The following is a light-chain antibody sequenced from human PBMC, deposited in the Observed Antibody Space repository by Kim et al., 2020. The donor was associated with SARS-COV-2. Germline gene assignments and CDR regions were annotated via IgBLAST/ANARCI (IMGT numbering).Light chain of an antibody. J-gene: IGKJ1*01. CDR3: QQYNNWPPT. V-gene: IGKV3-15*01. CDR1: QSVSSN. CDR2: GAS. Sequence: VSPGERATLYCRASQSVSSNLAWYQQKPGQAPRPLIYGASTRATGIPARFSGSGSGTDFTLTIKSLQSEDFALYFCQQYNNWPPTFGQGTKVDIK.